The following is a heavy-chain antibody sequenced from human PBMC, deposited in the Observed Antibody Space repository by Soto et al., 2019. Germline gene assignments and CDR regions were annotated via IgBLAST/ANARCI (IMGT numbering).Heavy chain of an antibody. CDR2: IKQDGSEK. CDR1: GFNFSSYW. Sequence: PGGSLRLSCEASGFNFSSYWMSWVRQAPGKGLEWVANIKQDGSEKYYVDSVKGRFTISRDNAKNSLYLQMNSLRAEDTAVYYCARERVIDYGDYGGMDVWGQGTTVTVSS. CDR3: ARERVIDYGDYGGMDV. V-gene: IGHV3-7*01. J-gene: IGHJ6*02. D-gene: IGHD4-17*01.